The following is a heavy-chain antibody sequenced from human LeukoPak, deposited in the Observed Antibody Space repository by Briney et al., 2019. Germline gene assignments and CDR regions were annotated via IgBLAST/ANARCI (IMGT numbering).Heavy chain of an antibody. J-gene: IGHJ3*02. Sequence: GGSLRLPCVASGFTFSTYRMHWVRQAPGKGLEYVSGINANGDSTYYAESVKGTFTVSRDNSKNTLYLQMGSLRADDMAIYYCARELRYSSNTFDIWGQGTMVTVSS. V-gene: IGHV3-64*02. CDR3: ARELRYSSNTFDI. CDR1: GFTFSTYR. D-gene: IGHD5-18*01. CDR2: INANGDST.